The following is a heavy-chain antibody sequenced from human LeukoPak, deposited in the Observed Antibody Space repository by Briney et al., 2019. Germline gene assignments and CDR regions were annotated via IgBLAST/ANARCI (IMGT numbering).Heavy chain of an antibody. J-gene: IGHJ4*02. D-gene: IGHD3-9*01. CDR1: GLTFSSYS. CDR2: ISSSSSYV. Sequence: GGSLRLSCAASGLTFSSYSMNWVRQAPGKGLECVSSISSSSSYVYYADSVKGRFTISRDNAKNSLYLQMNSLRAEDTAVYYCARDNSRDYDILTGYYGRSFDYWGQGTLVTVSS. V-gene: IGHV3-21*01. CDR3: ARDNSRDYDILTGYYGRSFDY.